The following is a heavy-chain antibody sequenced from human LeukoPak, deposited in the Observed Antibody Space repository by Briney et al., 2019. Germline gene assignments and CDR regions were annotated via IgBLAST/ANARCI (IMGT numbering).Heavy chain of an antibody. J-gene: IGHJ4*02. CDR2: ISSSSSYI. D-gene: IGHD3-22*01. CDR1: GFTFSSYS. Sequence: GGSLRLSCAASGFTFSSYSMNWVRQAPGKGLEWVSSISSSSSYIYYADSVKGRFTISRDNAKNSLYLQMNGLRAEDTAVYYCAREEYDSSGYQAGYWGQGTLVTVSS. V-gene: IGHV3-21*01. CDR3: AREEYDSSGYQAGY.